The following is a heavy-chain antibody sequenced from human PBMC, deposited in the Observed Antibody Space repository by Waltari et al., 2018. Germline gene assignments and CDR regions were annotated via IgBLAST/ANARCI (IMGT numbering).Heavy chain of an antibody. CDR2: IHPTTGGT. V-gene: IGHV1-2*02. CDR1: GYTFTDYY. Sequence: QVELVQSGAEVKTPGASVKVSCKASGYTFTDYYIQWLRQAPAQGLKWIGWIHPTTGGTNNAQEVKGRTTMTRDTSTNTAYMELSRLTSDDTAVYYCTRGNVAVVKGNNWFDPGGQGTLVTVSS. CDR3: TRGNVAVVKGNNWFDP. J-gene: IGHJ5*02. D-gene: IGHD6-19*01.